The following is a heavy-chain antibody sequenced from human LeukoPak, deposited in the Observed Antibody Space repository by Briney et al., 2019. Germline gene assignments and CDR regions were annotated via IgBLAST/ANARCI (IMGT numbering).Heavy chain of an antibody. CDR1: GFPFCISA. J-gene: IGHJ3*02. Sequence: PGGSLRLSCAASGFPFCISAMSWVPQAPGKGLEWVSAISGSGGSTYYADSVKGRFIISRDNSKNTLYLQMNSLRAEDTAVYYCAKDRRTLDAFDIWGQGTMVTVSS. V-gene: IGHV3-23*01. CDR3: AKDRRTLDAFDI. CDR2: ISGSGGST.